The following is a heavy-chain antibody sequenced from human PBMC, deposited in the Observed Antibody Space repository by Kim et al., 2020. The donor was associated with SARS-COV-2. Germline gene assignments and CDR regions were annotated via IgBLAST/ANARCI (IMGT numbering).Heavy chain of an antibody. J-gene: IGHJ4*02. Sequence: SETLSLTCTVSGGSVSSGNYHWSWIRQPPGKGLQWIGYSHYSGSTDYNPSLKSRVTISVDTSKNQLSLKLSSVTAADTAVYYCARGIDLAWEVHYYWGQGTLVTVSS. V-gene: IGHV4-61*01. CDR3: ARGIDLAWEVHYY. D-gene: IGHD1-26*01. CDR2: SHYSGST. CDR1: GGSVSSGNYH.